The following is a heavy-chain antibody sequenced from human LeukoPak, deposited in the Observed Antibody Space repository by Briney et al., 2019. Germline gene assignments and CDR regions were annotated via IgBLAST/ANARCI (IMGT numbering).Heavy chain of an antibody. CDR1: GGSISSNNW. J-gene: IGHJ3*02. D-gene: IGHD6-13*01. V-gene: IGHV4-4*02. CDR3: ARVFVAAAGTGAFDI. Sequence: PSGTLSLTCAVSGGSISSNNWWSWVRPPPGKGLERIGEIYHSGSTDYNPSLESRVTISVDKSNNQFSLKLSSVTAADTAVYYCARVFVAAAGTGAFDIWGQGTMVTVSS. CDR2: IYHSGST.